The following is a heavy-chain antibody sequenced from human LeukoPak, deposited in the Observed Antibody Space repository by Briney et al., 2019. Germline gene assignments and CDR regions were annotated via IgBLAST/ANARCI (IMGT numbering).Heavy chain of an antibody. CDR3: AKSGGYGLIDY. CDR1: CGSITNYY. V-gene: IGHV4-59*08. J-gene: IGHJ4*01. CDR2: SYYNGNT. Sequence: PSETLFPTCTVSCGSITNYYWSWFPQPPGKGLEWIGFSYYNGNTNYNPSLKSRVTISVDMSKNQVSLKMSSVTAADTAVYYCAKSGGYGLIDYWGQGTLVTVSS. D-gene: IGHD6-25*01.